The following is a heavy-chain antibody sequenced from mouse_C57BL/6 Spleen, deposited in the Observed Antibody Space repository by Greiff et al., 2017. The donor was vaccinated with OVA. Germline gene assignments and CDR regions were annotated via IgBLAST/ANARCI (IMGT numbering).Heavy chain of an antibody. D-gene: IGHD1-1*01. J-gene: IGHJ2*01. Sequence: QVQLQQSGAELVKPGASVKLSCKASGYTFTSYWMQWVKQRPGQGLEWIGEIDPSDSYTNYNQKFKGKATLTVDTSSSTAYMQLSSLTSEDSAVYYWARSGDYYGSSLFSYWGQGTTLTVSS. CDR2: IDPSDSYT. V-gene: IGHV1-50*01. CDR1: GYTFTSYW. CDR3: ARSGDYYGSSLFSY.